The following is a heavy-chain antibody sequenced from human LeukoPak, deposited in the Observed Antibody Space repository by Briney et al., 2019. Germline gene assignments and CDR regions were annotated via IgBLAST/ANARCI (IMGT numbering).Heavy chain of an antibody. Sequence: SETLSLTCTISGGSVSDYYWSWIRQSPGKGLEWIGYIYYSGSTNYNPSLKSRVTISVDTSKNQFSLKLSSVTAADTAVYYCARPGLVSSSGAFDIWGQGTMVTVSS. CDR1: GGSVSDYY. CDR3: ARPGLVSSSGAFDI. V-gene: IGHV4-59*02. J-gene: IGHJ3*02. D-gene: IGHD6-6*01. CDR2: IYYSGST.